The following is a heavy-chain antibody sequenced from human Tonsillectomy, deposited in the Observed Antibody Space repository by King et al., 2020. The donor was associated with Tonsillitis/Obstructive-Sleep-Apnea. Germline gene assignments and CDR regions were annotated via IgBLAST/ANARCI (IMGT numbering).Heavy chain of an antibody. CDR2: INWNSGAT. CDR3: AKDLSPPEEVWTYYFDS. J-gene: IGHJ4*01. V-gene: IGHV3-9*01. Sequence: VQLVESGGGLVQPGRSLRLSCAASGFTFHDYAMHWVRQAPGKGLEWVSGINWNSGATGYADSVKGRFTISRDNAKNFLFLQMNSLRAEDTALYYCAKDLSPPEEVWTYYFDSWGQGTLVTVSS. D-gene: IGHD3/OR15-3a*01. CDR1: GFTFHDYA.